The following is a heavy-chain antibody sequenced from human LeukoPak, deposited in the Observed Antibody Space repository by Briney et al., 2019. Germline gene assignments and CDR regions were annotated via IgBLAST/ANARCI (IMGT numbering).Heavy chain of an antibody. CDR1: GGSISSYY. V-gene: IGHV4-59*01. D-gene: IGHD3-3*01. CDR2: IYYSGST. CDR3: ARVKPDYDFWSGYYRAGPLVDY. J-gene: IGHJ4*02. Sequence: SETLSLTCTVSGGSISSYYWSWLRQPPGKGLEGIGYIYYSGSTNYNPSLKSRVTISVDTSKNQFSLKLSSVTAADTAVYYCARVKPDYDFWSGYYRAGPLVDYWGQGTLVTVSS.